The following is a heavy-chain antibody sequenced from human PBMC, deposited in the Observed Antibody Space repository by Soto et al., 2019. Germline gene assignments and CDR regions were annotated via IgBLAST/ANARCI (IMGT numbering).Heavy chain of an antibody. CDR2: IRSKANSYAT. D-gene: IGHD3-3*01. CDR3: TGRVFWSGSNTADY. CDR1: GFTFSGSA. J-gene: IGHJ4*02. V-gene: IGHV3-73*01. Sequence: GGSLRLSCAASGFTFSGSAMHWVRQASGKGLEWVGRIRSKANSYATAYAASVKGRFTISRDDSKNTAYLQMNSLKTEDTAVYYCTGRVFWSGSNTADYWGQGTLVTVSS.